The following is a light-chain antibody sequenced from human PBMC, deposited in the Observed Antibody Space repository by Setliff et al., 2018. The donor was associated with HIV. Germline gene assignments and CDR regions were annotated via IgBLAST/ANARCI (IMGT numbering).Light chain of an antibody. J-gene: IGLJ1*01. V-gene: IGLV2-23*02. CDR2: DVS. CDR3: CSYAGSSTYV. Sequence: QSALAQPASVSGSPGQSITISCTGTSSDVGVYNYVSWYLQHPDKAPKLMIYDVSRRPSGVSNRFSGSKSGNTASLTISGLQAEDEADYYCCSYAGSSTYVFGTGTSHRP. CDR1: SSDVGVYNY.